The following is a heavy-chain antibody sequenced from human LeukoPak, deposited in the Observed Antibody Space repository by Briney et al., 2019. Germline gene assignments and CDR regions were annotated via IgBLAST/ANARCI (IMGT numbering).Heavy chain of an antibody. CDR2: IYHSGST. Sequence: PSETLSLTCTVSGYSIRSGYYWGWIRQPPGKGLEWIGSIYHSGSTYYNPSLKSRVTISVDTSKNHFSLKLNSVTAADTAVFYCAANSADYNTLGSSYKVWGQGTLVTVSS. CDR3: AANSADYNTLGSSYKV. CDR1: GYSIRSGYY. V-gene: IGHV4-38-2*02. J-gene: IGHJ4*02. D-gene: IGHD3-10*01.